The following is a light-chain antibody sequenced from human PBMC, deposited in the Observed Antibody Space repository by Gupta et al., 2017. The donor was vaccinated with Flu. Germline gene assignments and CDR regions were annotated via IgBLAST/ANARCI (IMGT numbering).Light chain of an antibody. J-gene: IGKJ3*01. V-gene: IGKV3-11*02. CDR1: QSVSSY. CDR2: DAS. CDR3: EQRSKWHQFIFT. Sequence: IVLTQSPATLSLSPGERATLSCRASQSVSSYLAWYQQKPGQAPRLLIYDASNRATGTPDRSSGSGCGRDCTLTISSLEPEEFAVYYCEQRSKWHQFIFTFGPGTKVDIK.